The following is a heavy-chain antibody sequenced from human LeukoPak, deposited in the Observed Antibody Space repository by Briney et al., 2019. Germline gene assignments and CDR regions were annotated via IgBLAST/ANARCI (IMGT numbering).Heavy chain of an antibody. V-gene: IGHV4-59*01. Sequence: PSVTLSLTCTVSGGSISSYYWSWIRQPPGKGLEWIGYIYYSGSTNYNPSLKSRVTISVDTSKNQFSLKLSSVTAADTAVYYCARRQGDYWGQGTLVTVSS. J-gene: IGHJ4*02. CDR1: GGSISSYY. CDR2: IYYSGST. CDR3: ARRQGDY.